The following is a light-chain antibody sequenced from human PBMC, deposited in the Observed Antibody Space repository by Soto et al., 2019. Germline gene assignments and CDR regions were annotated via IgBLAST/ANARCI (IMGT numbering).Light chain of an antibody. V-gene: IGLV2-14*01. CDR3: SSYASGTTRV. CDR1: SSDVGGYNS. CDR2: DVS. J-gene: IGLJ3*02. Sequence: QSALTQPASVSGPPGQSIPISCTGSSSDVGGYNSVSWYQQHPGKAPRLMIYDVSYRPSGISDRFSGSKSGNTASLTVSGLQAEDEADYYCSSYASGTTRVFGGGTKLTVL.